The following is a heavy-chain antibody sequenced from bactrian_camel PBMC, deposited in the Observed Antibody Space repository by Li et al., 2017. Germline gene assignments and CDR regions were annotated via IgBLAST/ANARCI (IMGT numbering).Heavy chain of an antibody. CDR1: ADTYSNYC. J-gene: IGHJ4*01. CDR3: ASAMIIRGGSWYWAGKYNS. CDR2: LCTTSGET. V-gene: IGHV3S6*01. Sequence: VQLVESGGDTVQAGESLRLSCAGSADTYSNYCMAWFRRAPGKEREGVAGLCTTSGETYYADSVKSRFTISQDKAKKTLYLQMNSLKPEDTAMYYCASAMIIRGGSWYWAGKYNSWGQGTQVTVS. D-gene: IGHD6*01.